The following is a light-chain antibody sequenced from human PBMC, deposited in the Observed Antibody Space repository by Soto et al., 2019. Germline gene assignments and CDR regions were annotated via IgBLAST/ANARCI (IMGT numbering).Light chain of an antibody. CDR3: SSYTSSSTLPYV. V-gene: IGLV2-14*01. CDR2: DVS. J-gene: IGLJ1*01. CDR1: SSDVGGYNY. Sequence: QSVLTQPASVSGSPGQSITISCTGTSSDVGGYNYVSWYQQHPGKAPKLMIYDVSNRPSGVSNRFSGSKSGNTASLTISGLQAQDEADYSCSSYTSSSTLPYVFGTGPKLTVL.